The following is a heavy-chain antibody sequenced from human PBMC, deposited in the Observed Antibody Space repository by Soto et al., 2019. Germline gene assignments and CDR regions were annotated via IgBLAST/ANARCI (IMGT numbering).Heavy chain of an antibody. CDR3: EHRVLRPVFGLVTTTAIYFDF. D-gene: IGHD3-3*01. V-gene: IGHV2-5*02. J-gene: IGHJ4*02. CDR2: IYWDDDK. Sequence: QITLNESGPTVVRPTETLTLTCRFSGFSLTTSGVGVGWVRQSPGKAPEWLALIYWDDDKRYSESLKSRLTLTKHTSTNQVVLTVANLDPTDTATYYCEHRVLRPVFGLVTTTAIYFDFWGQGTPVAVSS. CDR1: GFSLTTSGVG.